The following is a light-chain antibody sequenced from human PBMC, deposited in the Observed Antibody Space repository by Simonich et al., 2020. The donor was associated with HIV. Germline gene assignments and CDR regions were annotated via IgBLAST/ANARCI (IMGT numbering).Light chain of an antibody. CDR2: DVS. V-gene: IGLV2-14*02. CDR3: SSYTSSSTFV. Sequence: QSALTQPASVSGSPGQSITISCTGTSSDVGSYNFVSWYQQHPGKAPKLMIYDVSKRPSGVSNRFSGPKSGNTASLTISGLQAEDESDYYCSSYTSSSTFVFGGGTKLTVL. J-gene: IGLJ2*01. CDR1: SSDVGSYNF.